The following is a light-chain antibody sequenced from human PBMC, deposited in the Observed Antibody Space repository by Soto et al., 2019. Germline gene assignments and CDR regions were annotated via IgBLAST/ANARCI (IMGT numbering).Light chain of an antibody. CDR1: QSISSY. Sequence: DIPMTQAPSSLAASVGDIFTITLRASQSISSYLNWYQQKPGKAPKLLIYAASSLQSGVPSRFSGSGSGTDFTLTISSLQPEDFATYYCQQSYSTPRTFGQGTKVDI. CDR2: AAS. CDR3: QQSYSTPRT. V-gene: IGKV1-39*01. J-gene: IGKJ1*01.